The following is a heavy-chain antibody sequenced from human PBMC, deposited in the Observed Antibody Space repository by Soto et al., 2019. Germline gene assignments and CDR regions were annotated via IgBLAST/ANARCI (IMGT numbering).Heavy chain of an antibody. CDR1: GDSVSSNSAA. CDR2: TYYRSKWYN. CDR3: ARMGEIFGVVTRYYYYGMDV. V-gene: IGHV6-1*01. Sequence: PSQTLSLTCAISGDSVSSNSAAWNWIRQSPSRGLEWLGRTYYRSKWYNDYAVSVKSRITINPDTSKNQFSLQLNSVTPEDTAVYYCARMGEIFGVVTRYYYYGMDVWGQGTTVTV. J-gene: IGHJ6*02. D-gene: IGHD3-3*01.